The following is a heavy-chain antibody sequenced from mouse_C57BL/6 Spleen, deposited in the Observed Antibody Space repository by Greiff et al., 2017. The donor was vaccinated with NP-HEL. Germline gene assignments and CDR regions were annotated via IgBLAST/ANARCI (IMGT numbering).Heavy chain of an antibody. Sequence: VQLVESGAELARPGASVKLSCKASGYTFTSYGISWVKQRTGQGLEWIGEIYPRSGNTYYNEKFKGKATLTADKSSSTAYMELRSLTSEDSAVYFCARGDSSGYRAMDYWGQGTSVTVSS. CDR2: IYPRSGNT. D-gene: IGHD3-2*02. V-gene: IGHV1-81*01. J-gene: IGHJ4*01. CDR1: GYTFTSYG. CDR3: ARGDSSGYRAMDY.